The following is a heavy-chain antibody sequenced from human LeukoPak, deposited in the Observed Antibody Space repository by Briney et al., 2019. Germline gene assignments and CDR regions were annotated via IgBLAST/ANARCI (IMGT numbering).Heavy chain of an antibody. D-gene: IGHD6-19*01. CDR1: GASVSSGLCY. Sequence: SETLSLTCTVSGASVSSGLCYWSWIRQSPGKGLEWIGRIYYSGSTDYNTSLKSRVTISVDTSKNQFSLKLNSVTAADTAVYFCARVGGSGWFDYWGQGTLVAASS. CDR3: ARVGGSGWFDY. J-gene: IGHJ4*02. CDR2: IYYSGST. V-gene: IGHV4-61*01.